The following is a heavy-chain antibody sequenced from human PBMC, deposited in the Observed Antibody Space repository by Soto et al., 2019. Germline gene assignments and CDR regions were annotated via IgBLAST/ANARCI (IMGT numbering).Heavy chain of an antibody. CDR3: ARDALLWFGELLEYYYYYYMDV. CDR2: ISSSSSTI. V-gene: IGHV3-48*02. J-gene: IGHJ6*03. Sequence: PGGSLRLSCAASGFTFSSYSMNWVRQAPWKGLEWVSYISSSSSTIYYADSVKGRFTISRDNAKNSLYLKMNSLRDEDTAVYYCARDALLWFGELLEYYYYYYMDVWGKGTTVTVSS. CDR1: GFTFSSYS. D-gene: IGHD3-10*01.